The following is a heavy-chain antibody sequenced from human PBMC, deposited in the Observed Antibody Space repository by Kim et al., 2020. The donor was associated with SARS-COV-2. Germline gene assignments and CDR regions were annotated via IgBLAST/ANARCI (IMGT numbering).Heavy chain of an antibody. D-gene: IGHD3-3*01. CDR2: IYYSGST. Sequence: SETLSLTCTVSGGSISSYYWSWIRQPPGKRLEWIGYIYYSGSTNYNPSLKSRVTISVDMSKNQLSLKLTSVTAADTAVYYCARVQGLTIFGVVPPGGYYAMDVWRQGTAVTVSS. CDR1: GGSISSYY. J-gene: IGHJ6*02. CDR3: ARVQGLTIFGVVPPGGYYAMDV. V-gene: IGHV4-59*01.